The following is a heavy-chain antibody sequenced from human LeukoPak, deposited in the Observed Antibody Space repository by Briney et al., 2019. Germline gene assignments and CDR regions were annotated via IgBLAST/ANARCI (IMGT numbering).Heavy chain of an antibody. CDR2: IDWDDDK. CDR1: GFSLSTSGVG. J-gene: IGHJ3*02. Sequence: SGPTLVKPTQTLTLTCTFSGFSLSTSGVGVGWIRQPPGKALEWLARIDWDDDKYYSTSLKTRLTISKDTSKNQVVLTMTNMDPVDTATYYCARIRSGDYYGSLGDNDAFDIWGQGTMVTVSS. V-gene: IGHV2-70*11. CDR3: ARIRSGDYYGSLGDNDAFDI. D-gene: IGHD3-10*01.